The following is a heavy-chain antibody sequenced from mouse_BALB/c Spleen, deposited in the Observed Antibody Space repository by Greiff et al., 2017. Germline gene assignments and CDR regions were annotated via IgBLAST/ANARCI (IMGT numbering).Heavy chain of an antibody. CDR2: IWGGGST. J-gene: IGHJ4*01. D-gene: IGHD1-1*01. V-gene: IGHV2-6-4*01. CDR1: GFSLTRYS. Sequence: VQVVESGAGLVAPSQSLSITCTVSGFSLTRYSVHWVRQPPGKGLEWLGMIWGGGSTDYNSALNSRLSISKDNSKSQVFLKMNILQTDDTAMYYCARNWGTTTAMDYWGQGTSVTVSS. CDR3: ARNWGTTTAMDY.